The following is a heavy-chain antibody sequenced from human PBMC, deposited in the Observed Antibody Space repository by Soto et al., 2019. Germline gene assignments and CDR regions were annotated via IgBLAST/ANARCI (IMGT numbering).Heavy chain of an antibody. CDR3: AHRQPALLAFDY. D-gene: IGHD2-21*01. J-gene: IGHJ4*02. V-gene: IGHV2-5*01. CDR2: ISGSDDK. CDR1: GFSLTTSGVA. Sequence: QITLKESGPTLVKPTQTLTLTCTFSGFSLTTSGVAVGWIRQPPGKALEWLALISGSDDKRYRPSLNSRLTITKDPPKNQVVLTMTNMDPVDTATYYCAHRQPALLAFDYWGQGTLVTVSS.